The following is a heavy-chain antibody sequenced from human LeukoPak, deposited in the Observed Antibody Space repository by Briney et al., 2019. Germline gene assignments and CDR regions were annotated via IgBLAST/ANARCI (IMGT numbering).Heavy chain of an antibody. CDR3: ARIAAAGTWGY. V-gene: IGHV4-61*01. CDR1: GGSASSGSYY. Sequence: SETLSLTCTVSGGSASSGSYYWSWIRQPPGKGLEWIGYIYYSGSTNYNPSLKSRVTISVDTSKNQFSLKLSSVTAADTAVYYCARIAAAGTWGYWGQGTLVTVSS. CDR2: IYYSGST. J-gene: IGHJ4*02. D-gene: IGHD6-13*01.